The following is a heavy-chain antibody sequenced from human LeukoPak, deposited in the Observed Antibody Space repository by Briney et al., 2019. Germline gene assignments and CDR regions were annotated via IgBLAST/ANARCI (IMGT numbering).Heavy chain of an antibody. V-gene: IGHV4-61*02. D-gene: IGHD6-6*01. J-gene: IGHJ4*02. CDR2: IYTSGST. CDR3: ARLEYSSSLRVSG. Sequence: SQTLSLTCTVSGGSISSGSYYWSWIRQPAGKGLEWIGRIYTSGSTNYNPSLKSRVTMSVDTSKNQFSLKLSSVTAADTAVYYCARLEYSSSLRVSGWGQGTLVTVSS. CDR1: GGSISSGSYY.